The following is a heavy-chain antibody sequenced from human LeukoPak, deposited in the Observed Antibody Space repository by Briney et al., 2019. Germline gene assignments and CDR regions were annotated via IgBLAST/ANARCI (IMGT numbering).Heavy chain of an antibody. D-gene: IGHD3-10*01. CDR1: GGSISSYY. V-gene: IGHV4-59*12. CDR3: ASRGDYYGSGSYFDY. Sequence: PSETLSLTCTVSGGSISSYYWSWIRQPPGKGLEWIGYIYHSGSTYYNPSLKSRVTISVDRSKNQFSLKLSSVTAADTAVYYCASRGDYYGSGSYFDYWGQGTLVTVSS. J-gene: IGHJ4*02. CDR2: IYHSGST.